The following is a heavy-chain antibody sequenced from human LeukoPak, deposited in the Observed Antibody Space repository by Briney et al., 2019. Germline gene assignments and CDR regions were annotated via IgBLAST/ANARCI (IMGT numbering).Heavy chain of an antibody. CDR3: ASSDCSSTSCSLDY. CDR1: GYTFTGYY. Sequence: ASVNVSCKASGYTFTGYYMHWVRQAPGQGLEWMGWINPNSGGTNYARKFQGRVTMTKDTSISTAYMELSRLRSDDTAVYYCASSDCSSTSCSLDYWGQGTLVTVSS. CDR2: INPNSGGT. D-gene: IGHD2-2*01. J-gene: IGHJ4*02. V-gene: IGHV1-2*02.